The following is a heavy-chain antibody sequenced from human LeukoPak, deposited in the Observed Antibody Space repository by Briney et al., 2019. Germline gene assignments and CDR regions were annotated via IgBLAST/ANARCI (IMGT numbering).Heavy chain of an antibody. CDR3: ARHYGGLRFLEWSSPAWFDP. Sequence: SETLSLTCTVSGGSISSSSYYWGWIRQPPGKGLEWIGSIYYSGSTYYNPSLKSRVTISVDTSKNQFSLKLSSVTAADMAVYYCARHYGGLRFLEWSSPAWFDPWGQGTLVTVSS. D-gene: IGHD3-3*01. CDR2: IYYSGST. J-gene: IGHJ5*02. CDR1: GGSISSSSYY. V-gene: IGHV4-39*01.